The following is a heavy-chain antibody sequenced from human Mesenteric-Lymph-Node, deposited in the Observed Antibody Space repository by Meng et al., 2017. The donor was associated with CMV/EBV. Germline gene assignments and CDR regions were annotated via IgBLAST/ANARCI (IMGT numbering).Heavy chain of an antibody. J-gene: IGHJ4*02. CDR1: FTSYY. Sequence: FTSYYMHWVRQAPGQGLEWMGIINPSGGSTSYAQKFQGRVTMTRDTSTSTVYMELSSLRSEDTAVYYCARGGRYCSSTSCYAGLSYWGQGTLVTVSS. CDR3: ARGGRYCSSTSCYAGLSY. V-gene: IGHV1-46*01. CDR2: INPSGGST. D-gene: IGHD2-2*01.